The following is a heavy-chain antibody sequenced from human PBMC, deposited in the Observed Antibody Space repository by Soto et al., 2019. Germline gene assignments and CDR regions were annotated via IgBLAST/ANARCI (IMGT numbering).Heavy chain of an antibody. D-gene: IGHD2-21*02. Sequence: SVNGSFQASGYTSTGYYIHWVRQAPGQGLQWMGWFNPNSGVANYLPKFQGRVTMTRDTSISTAYMELSRLTCDDSAVYYCARGFWSFGDCDDRYSWFDLWGQGTLV. CDR1: GYTSTGYY. CDR3: ARGFWSFGDCDDRYSWFDL. V-gene: IGHV1-2*02. CDR2: FNPNSGVA. J-gene: IGHJ5*02.